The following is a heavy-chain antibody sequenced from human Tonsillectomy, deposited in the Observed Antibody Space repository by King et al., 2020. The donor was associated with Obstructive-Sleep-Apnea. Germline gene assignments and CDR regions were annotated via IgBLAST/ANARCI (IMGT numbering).Heavy chain of an antibody. CDR2: ISYDGSNK. CDR1: GFSFSSYA. V-gene: IGHV3-30*04. D-gene: IGHD3-10*01. J-gene: IGHJ4*02. CDR3: ARDQGGSGSYSAY. Sequence: VQLVESGGGVVQPGRSLRLSCAASGFSFSSYAMHWVRQAPGKGLEWVAVISYDGSNKYNADSVKGRFTISRDNSKNTLYLQMNSLRADDTAVHYCARDQGGSGSYSAYWGQGTLVAVSS.